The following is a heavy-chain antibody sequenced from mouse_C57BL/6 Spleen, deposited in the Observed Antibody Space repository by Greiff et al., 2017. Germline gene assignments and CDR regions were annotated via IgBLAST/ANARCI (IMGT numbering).Heavy chain of an antibody. CDR1: GFTFSDYY. V-gene: IGHV5-16*01. CDR2: INYDGSST. CDR3: ARDDYYGSDWYFDV. D-gene: IGHD1-1*01. J-gene: IGHJ1*03. Sequence: EVKLMESEGGLVQPGSSMKLSCTASGFTFSDYYMAWVRQVPEKGLEWVANINYDGSSTYYLDSLKSRFIISGDNAKNILYLQMSSLKSEDTATYYGARDDYYGSDWYFDVWGTGTTVTVSS.